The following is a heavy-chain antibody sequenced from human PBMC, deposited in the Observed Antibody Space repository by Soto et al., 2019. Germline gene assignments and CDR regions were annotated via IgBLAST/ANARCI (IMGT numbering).Heavy chain of an antibody. CDR2: IDWDDDK. V-gene: IGHV2-70*11. Sequence: SGPTLVNPTQTLTLTCTFSEFSLSTSGMCVSWIRQPPGKALEWLARIDWDDDKYYSTSLKTRLTISKDTSKNQVVLTMTNMDPVDTATYYCARTPGTTVPMDVWGKGTTVTVSS. CDR1: EFSLSTSGMC. J-gene: IGHJ6*03. D-gene: IGHD1-1*01. CDR3: ARTPGTTVPMDV.